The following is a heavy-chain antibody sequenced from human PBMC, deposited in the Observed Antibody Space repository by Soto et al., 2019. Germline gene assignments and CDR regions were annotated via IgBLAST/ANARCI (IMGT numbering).Heavy chain of an antibody. Sequence: QVQLVQSGAEVKKPGSSVKVSCKASGGTFSSYAISWVRQAPGQGLEWMGGIIPISGTANYAQKFQGRVTITADESTSTAYTELSSLISEDTAVYYCARSQGSSTSLEIYYYYYYGMDVCGQGTTVTVSS. CDR2: IIPISGTA. D-gene: IGHD2-2*01. CDR1: GGTFSSYA. CDR3: ARSQGSSTSLEIYYYYYYGMDV. J-gene: IGHJ6*02. V-gene: IGHV1-69*01.